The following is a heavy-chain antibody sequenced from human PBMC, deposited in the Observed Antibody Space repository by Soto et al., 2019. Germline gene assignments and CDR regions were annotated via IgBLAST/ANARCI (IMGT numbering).Heavy chain of an antibody. D-gene: IGHD3-10*01. J-gene: IGHJ4*02. Sequence: GGSLRLSCAASGFVFEMYWMHWVRQTPGKGPEWVSRISDDGARTDYADSVKGRFTISRDNAKNSLYLQMNSLRAEDTAVYYCTRGPRPSSVGTGAFWGRGALVTVSS. V-gene: IGHV3-74*01. CDR3: TRGPRPSSVGTGAF. CDR2: ISDDGART. CDR1: GFVFEMYW.